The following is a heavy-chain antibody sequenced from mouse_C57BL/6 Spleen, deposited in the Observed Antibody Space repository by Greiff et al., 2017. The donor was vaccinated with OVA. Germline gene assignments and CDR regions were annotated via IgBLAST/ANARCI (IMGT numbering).Heavy chain of an antibody. V-gene: IGHV2-2*01. CDR2: IWSGGSR. J-gene: IGHJ4*01. CDR1: GFSLTSYG. CDR3: ARSDSNYVGAMDD. Sequence: QVQLQQSGPGLVQPSQCLSISCTVSGFSLTSYGIPWVRQSPGKGLEWLGVIWSGGSRNYNAAFISRLSISKDNSKSQVFIKMNRLQADDTAIYYCARSDSNYVGAMDDWGQGTSVTVST. D-gene: IGHD2-5*01.